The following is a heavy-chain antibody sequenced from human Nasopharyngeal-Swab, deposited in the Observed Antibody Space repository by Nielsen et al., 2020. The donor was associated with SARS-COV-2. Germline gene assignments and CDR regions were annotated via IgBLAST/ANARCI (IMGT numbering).Heavy chain of an antibody. CDR1: GYTFTSYD. Sequence: ASVKVSCKASGYTFTSYDINWVRQATGQGLEWMGWMNPNSGNTGYAQKFQGRVTMTEDTSTDTAYMELSSLRSEDTAVYYCAMIPAAIIQLYKRGYYFDYWGQGTLVTVSS. D-gene: IGHD2-2*02. CDR3: AMIPAAIIQLYKRGYYFDY. J-gene: IGHJ4*02. V-gene: IGHV1-8*01. CDR2: MNPNSGNT.